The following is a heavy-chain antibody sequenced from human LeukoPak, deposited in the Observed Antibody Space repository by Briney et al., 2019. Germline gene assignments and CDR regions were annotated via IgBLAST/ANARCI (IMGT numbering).Heavy chain of an antibody. CDR1: GFTFSSYG. CDR2: IRYDGSNK. D-gene: IGHD3-22*01. V-gene: IGHV3-30*02. Sequence: GGSLRLSCAAPGFTFSSYGMHSVRQAPGKGLEWVAFIRYDGSNKYYADSVKGRFTISRDNSKNTLYLQMNSLRAEDTAVYYCAKDRYYDSSGHFGYWGQGTLVTVSS. J-gene: IGHJ4*02. CDR3: AKDRYYDSSGHFGY.